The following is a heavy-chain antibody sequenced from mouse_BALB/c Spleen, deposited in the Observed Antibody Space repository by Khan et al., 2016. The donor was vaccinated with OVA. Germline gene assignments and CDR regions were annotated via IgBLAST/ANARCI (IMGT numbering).Heavy chain of an antibody. J-gene: IGHJ3*01. D-gene: IGHD1-1*02. CDR1: GYTFTTYW. Sequence: VQLQESGAELAKPGASVKMSCKASGYTFTTYWMHWVKQRPGQGLEWIGYIDPSTGYTEYNQKFKDKATLTTDKSSSTAYMQLSSLTSEDSAVYCCARRGLYGSFAYWGQGTLVTVSA. V-gene: IGHV1-7*01. CDR3: ARRGLYGSFAY. CDR2: IDPSTGYT.